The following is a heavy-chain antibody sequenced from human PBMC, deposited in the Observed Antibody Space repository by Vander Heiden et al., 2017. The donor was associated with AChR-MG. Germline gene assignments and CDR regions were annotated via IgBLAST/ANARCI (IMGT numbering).Heavy chain of an antibody. Sequence: EVQLLESGGGLVQPGGSLRLSCAASGFPFSSYAMSWVRQAPGKGLEWVSAISGSGGSTYYADSVKGRFTISRDNSKNTLYLQMNSLRAEDTAVYYCAKDTYEAYYYGMDVWGQGTTVTVSS. D-gene: IGHD3-22*01. V-gene: IGHV3-23*01. CDR2: ISGSGGST. CDR3: AKDTYEAYYYGMDV. J-gene: IGHJ6*02. CDR1: GFPFSSYA.